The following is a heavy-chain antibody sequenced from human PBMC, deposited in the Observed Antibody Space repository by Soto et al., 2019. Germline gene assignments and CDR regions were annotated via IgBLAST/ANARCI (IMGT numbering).Heavy chain of an antibody. D-gene: IGHD5-18*01. V-gene: IGHV3-73*01. CDR2: IRAKASNYAT. CDR1: GFNFSGSP. Sequence: PGGTLRLSCEPSGFNFSGSPLHWDHQASGKGLEWVGRIRAKASNYATTYAASVRGRFTISRDDSKTTAYLQMNSLTTEDTAVYYCTRVHTDMAPFDYWGQGTLVTAPQ. J-gene: IGHJ4*02. CDR3: TRVHTDMAPFDY.